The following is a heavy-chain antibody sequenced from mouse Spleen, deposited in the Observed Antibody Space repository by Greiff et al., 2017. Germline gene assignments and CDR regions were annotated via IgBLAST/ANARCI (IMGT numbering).Heavy chain of an antibody. CDR2: IDPSDSYT. Sequence: QVQLQQSGAELVMPGASVKLSCKASGYTFTSYWMHWVKQRPGQGLEWIGEIDPSDSYTNYNQKFKGKATLTVDKSSSTAYMQLSSLTSEDSAVYYCARRDYYGYIDYWGQGTTLTVSS. CDR3: ARRDYYGYIDY. J-gene: IGHJ2*01. D-gene: IGHD1-1*01. V-gene: IGHV1-69*01. CDR1: GYTFTSYW.